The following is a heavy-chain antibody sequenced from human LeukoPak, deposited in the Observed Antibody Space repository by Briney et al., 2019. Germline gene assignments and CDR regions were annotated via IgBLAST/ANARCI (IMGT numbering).Heavy chain of an antibody. Sequence: ASVKVSCKASGYTFTSYDINWVRQATGQGLEWMGWMNPNSGNTGYAQKFQGGVTMTRNTSISTAYMELSSLRSEDTAVYYCASHSSGYLQFDYWGQGTLVTVSS. CDR1: GYTFTSYD. D-gene: IGHD3-22*01. J-gene: IGHJ4*02. V-gene: IGHV1-8*01. CDR3: ASHSSGYLQFDY. CDR2: MNPNSGNT.